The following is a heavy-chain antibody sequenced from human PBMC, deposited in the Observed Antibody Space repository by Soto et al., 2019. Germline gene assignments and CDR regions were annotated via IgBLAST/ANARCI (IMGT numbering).Heavy chain of an antibody. J-gene: IGHJ4*02. CDR2: IIPIFGTA. CDR1: GGTFSSYA. Sequence: GASVKVSCKASGGTFSSYAISWVRQAPGQGLEWMGGIIPIFGTANYAQKFQGRVTITADESTSTAYMELSSLRSEDTAVYYCARDLVGAVAGQDSYFDYWGQGTLVTVSP. V-gene: IGHV1-69*13. CDR3: ARDLVGAVAGQDSYFDY. D-gene: IGHD6-19*01.